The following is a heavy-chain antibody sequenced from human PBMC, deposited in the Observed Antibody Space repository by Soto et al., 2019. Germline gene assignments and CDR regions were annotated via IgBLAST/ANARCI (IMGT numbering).Heavy chain of an antibody. CDR3: ARDSSSSSYNWLDP. V-gene: IGHV1-69*13. Sequence: SVKVSCKASGGTFSSYAISWVRQAPGQGLEWMGGIIPIFGTAHYAQTFQGRVTITADESTSTAYMELSSLRSEDTAVYYCARDSSSSSYNWLDPCGQGTLVTVYS. J-gene: IGHJ5*02. CDR1: GGTFSSYA. CDR2: IIPIFGTA. D-gene: IGHD2-2*01.